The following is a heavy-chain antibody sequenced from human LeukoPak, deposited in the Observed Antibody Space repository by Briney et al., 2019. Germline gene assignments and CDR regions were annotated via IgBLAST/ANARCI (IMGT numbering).Heavy chain of an antibody. Sequence: GRSLRLSCAASGFTFDEYAMHWVRQAPGKGLEWVSGISWNSAGIGYADSVRGRFTISRDNAKNSLYLQMNSLRAEDTAVYYCARDTGYSSGWSDYWGQGTLVTVSS. J-gene: IGHJ4*02. CDR3: ARDTGYSSGWSDY. CDR1: GFTFDEYA. D-gene: IGHD6-19*01. CDR2: ISWNSAGI. V-gene: IGHV3-9*01.